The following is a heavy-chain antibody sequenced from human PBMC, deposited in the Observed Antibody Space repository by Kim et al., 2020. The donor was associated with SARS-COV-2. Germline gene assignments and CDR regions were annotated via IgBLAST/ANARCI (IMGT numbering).Heavy chain of an antibody. CDR2: IDPSDSYT. J-gene: IGHJ6*02. CDR3: ARHRSSGFLDYGMDV. V-gene: IGHV5-10-1*01. Sequence: GESLKISCKGSGYSFTSYWISWVRQMPGKGLEWMGRIDPSDSYTNYSPSFQGHVTISADKSISTAYLQWSSLKASDTAMYYCARHRSSGFLDYGMDVWGQGTTVTVSS. D-gene: IGHD3-3*01. CDR1: GYSFTSYW.